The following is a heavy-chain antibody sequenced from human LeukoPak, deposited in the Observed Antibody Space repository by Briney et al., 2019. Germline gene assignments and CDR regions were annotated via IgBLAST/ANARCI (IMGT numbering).Heavy chain of an antibody. V-gene: IGHV4-34*01. J-gene: IGHJ6*04. D-gene: IGHD2-2*01. CDR1: GGPISSYY. CDR2: INHSGTT. CDR3: ARGLRLPSRSSPAVPHV. Sequence: SETLSLTCTVSGGPISSYYWNWIRQPPGKGLEWIGEINHSGTTNYNPSLKSRVTISVDTSKNQFSLRLSAVTAADTAVYHCARGLRLPSRSSPAVPHVWGKGTTVTVSA.